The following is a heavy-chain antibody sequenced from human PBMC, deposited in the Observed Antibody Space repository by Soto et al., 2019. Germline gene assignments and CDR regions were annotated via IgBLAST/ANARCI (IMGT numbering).Heavy chain of an antibody. CDR2: ISATGTTT. Sequence: EVQLMESGGGLVQPGGSLRLSCAASEFSFSSYALNWVRQAPGKGLEWVSAISATGTTTYYADSVKGRFTISRDNSKRTLFLQMDSLSPADTAVYYCATYSSPFDYWGQGTLVTVSS. D-gene: IGHD6-13*01. J-gene: IGHJ4*02. V-gene: IGHV3-23*01. CDR1: EFSFSSYA. CDR3: ATYSSPFDY.